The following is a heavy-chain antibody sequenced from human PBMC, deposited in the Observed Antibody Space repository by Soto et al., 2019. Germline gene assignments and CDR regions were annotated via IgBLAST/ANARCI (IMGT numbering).Heavy chain of an antibody. CDR2: IYYSGST. V-gene: IGHV4-39*01. D-gene: IGHD6-13*01. CDR1: GGSISSSSYY. J-gene: IGHJ6*02. Sequence: PSETLSLTCTVSGGSISSSSYYWGWIRQPPGKGLEWIGGIYYSGSTYYNPSLKSRVTISVDTSKNQFSLKLSSVTAADTAVYYCARRGIAAAGTGGMDVWGQGTTVTVSS. CDR3: ARRGIAAAGTGGMDV.